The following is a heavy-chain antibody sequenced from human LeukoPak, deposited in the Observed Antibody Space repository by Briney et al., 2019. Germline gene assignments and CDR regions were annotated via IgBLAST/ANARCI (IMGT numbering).Heavy chain of an antibody. Sequence: GGSLRLSCAAPGFTFSSYAMHWVRQAPGKGLEWVAVISYDGSNKYYADSVKGRFTISRDNSKDTLYLQMNSLRAEDTAVYYCARSGGSCCYFDYWGQGTLVTVSS. CDR3: ARSGGSCCYFDY. D-gene: IGHD2-15*01. J-gene: IGHJ4*02. CDR2: ISYDGSNK. CDR1: GFTFSSYA. V-gene: IGHV3-30-3*01.